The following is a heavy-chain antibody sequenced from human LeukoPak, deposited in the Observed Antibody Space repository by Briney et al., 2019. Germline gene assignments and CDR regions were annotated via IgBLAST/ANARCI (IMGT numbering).Heavy chain of an antibody. D-gene: IGHD3-22*01. V-gene: IGHV3-11*01. Sequence: GGSLRLSCAASGFTFSDYYMSWIRQAPGKGLEWVSYISSSGSTIYYADSLKGRFTISRDNAKNSLYLQMNSLRAEDTAVYYCARANTDYYDSSGHYYQGYWGQGTLVTVSS. CDR2: ISSSGSTI. J-gene: IGHJ4*02. CDR1: GFTFSDYY. CDR3: ARANTDYYDSSGHYYQGY.